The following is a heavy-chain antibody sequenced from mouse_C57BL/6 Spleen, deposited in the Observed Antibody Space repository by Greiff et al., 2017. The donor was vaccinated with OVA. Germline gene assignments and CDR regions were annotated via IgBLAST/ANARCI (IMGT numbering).Heavy chain of an antibody. CDR2: ISYDGSN. CDR3: ARENYYAYVGAWFAY. J-gene: IGHJ3*01. D-gene: IGHD2-2*01. CDR1: GYSITSGYY. V-gene: IGHV3-6*01. Sequence: EVKLVESGPGLVKPSQSLSLTCSVTGYSITSGYYWNWIRQFPGNKLEWMGYISYDGSNNYNPSLKNRISITRDTSKNQFFLKLNSVTTEDTATYYCARENYYAYVGAWFAYWGQGTLVTVSA.